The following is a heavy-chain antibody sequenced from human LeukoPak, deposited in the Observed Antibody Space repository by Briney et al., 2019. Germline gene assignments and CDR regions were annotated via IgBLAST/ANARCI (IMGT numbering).Heavy chain of an antibody. Sequence: ASVKVSCKASGYTFTSYDINWVRQATGQGLEWMGWMNPNSGNTGYAQKFQGRVTITRNTSISTAYMELSSLRSEDTAVYYCARGPSSYYGSGSYYIWTYYYYYYYMDVWGKGTTVTVSS. V-gene: IGHV1-8*03. D-gene: IGHD3-10*01. J-gene: IGHJ6*03. CDR1: GYTFTSYD. CDR2: MNPNSGNT. CDR3: ARGPSSYYGSGSYYIWTYYYYYYYMDV.